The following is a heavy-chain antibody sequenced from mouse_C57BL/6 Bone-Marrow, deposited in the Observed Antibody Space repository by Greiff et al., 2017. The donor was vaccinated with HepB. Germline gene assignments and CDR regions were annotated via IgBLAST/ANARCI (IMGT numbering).Heavy chain of an antibody. CDR1: GYTFTNYW. D-gene: IGHD6-2*01. V-gene: IGHV1-63*01. CDR3: ARESSRAWFAY. CDR2: IYPGGGYT. Sequence: VQLQQSGAELVRPGTSVKMSCKASGYTFTNYWIGWAKQRPGHGLEWIGDIYPGGGYTNSHEKFKGQATLTADKSSRTAYMQFSSLTSEDSAIYYGARESSRAWFAYWGQGTLVTVSA. J-gene: IGHJ3*01.